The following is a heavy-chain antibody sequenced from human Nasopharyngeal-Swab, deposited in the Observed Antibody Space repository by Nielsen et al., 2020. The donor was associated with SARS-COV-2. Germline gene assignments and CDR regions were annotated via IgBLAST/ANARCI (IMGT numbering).Heavy chain of an antibody. CDR3: TRHAEGLGY. V-gene: IGHV3-49*02. Sequence: WIRQPPGKGLEWVGFIRSKAYGGTTEYAASVKGRFTISRDDSKNTAYLQMNSLKTEDTAVYYCTRHAEGLGYWGQGTLVTVSS. J-gene: IGHJ4*02. D-gene: IGHD3-16*01. CDR2: IRSKAYGGTT.